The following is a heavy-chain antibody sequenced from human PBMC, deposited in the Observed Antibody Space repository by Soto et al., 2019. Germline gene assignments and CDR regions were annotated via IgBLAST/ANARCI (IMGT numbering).Heavy chain of an antibody. CDR1: GYTFSSYS. D-gene: IGHD2-8*01. CDR2: ISTTSGNT. V-gene: IGHV1-18*01. J-gene: IGHJ4*02. Sequence: QIQMVQSGAEVKQPGASVKISCKTSGYTFSSYSINWVRQAPGQGLEWMAWISTTSGNTHYAERVQGRVPVTLDNSARTACMEMWGLTSDDTAVYFCARDNGSYDFWGQGTLVTVSS. CDR3: ARDNGSYDF.